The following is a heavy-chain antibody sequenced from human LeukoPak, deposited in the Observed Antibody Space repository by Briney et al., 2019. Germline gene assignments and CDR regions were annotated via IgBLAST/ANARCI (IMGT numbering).Heavy chain of an antibody. CDR2: ISSSSSYI. CDR1: GFTFSSYS. CDR3: AREGADSSGYFTLWTPAGYFDY. V-gene: IGHV3-21*01. J-gene: IGHJ4*02. D-gene: IGHD3-22*01. Sequence: GGSLRLSCAASGFTFSSYSMNWVRQAPGKGLEWASSISSSSSYIYYADSVKGRFTISRDNAKNSLYLQMNSLRAEDTAVYYCAREGADSSGYFTLWTPAGYFDYWGQGTLVTVSS.